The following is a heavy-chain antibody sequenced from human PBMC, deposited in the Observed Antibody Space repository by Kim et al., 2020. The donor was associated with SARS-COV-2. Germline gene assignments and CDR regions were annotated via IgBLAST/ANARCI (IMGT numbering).Heavy chain of an antibody. D-gene: IGHD2-15*01. CDR2: TYYRSKWYN. V-gene: IGHV6-1*01. CDR1: GDSVSSNSAA. J-gene: IGHJ4*02. CDR3: AREGGLLDIVVVVAAAFDY. Sequence: SQTLSLTCAISGDSVSSNSAAWNWIRQSPSRGLEWLGRTYYRSKWYNDYAVSVKSRITINPDTSNNQFSLQLNSVTPEDTAVYYCAREGGLLDIVVVVAAAFDYWGQGTLVTVSS.